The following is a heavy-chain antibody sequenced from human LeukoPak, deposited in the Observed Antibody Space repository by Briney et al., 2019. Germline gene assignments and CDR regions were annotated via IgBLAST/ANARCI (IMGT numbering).Heavy chain of an antibody. CDR1: GYTLTELS. CDR3: ATVTDFWSHLISSGYYYYYGMDV. J-gene: IGHJ6*02. D-gene: IGHD3-3*01. V-gene: IGHV1-24*01. CDR2: FDPEDGET. Sequence: ASVKVSCKVSGYTLTELSMHWVRQAPGKGLEWMRGFDPEDGETIYAQKFQGRVTMTEDTSTDTAYMELSSLRSEDTAVYYCATVTDFWSHLISSGYYYYYGMDVWGQGTTVTVSS.